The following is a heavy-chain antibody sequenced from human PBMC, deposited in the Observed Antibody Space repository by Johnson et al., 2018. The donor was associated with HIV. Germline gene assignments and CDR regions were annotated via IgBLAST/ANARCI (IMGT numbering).Heavy chain of an antibody. CDR2: ISYGGSRK. CDR1: GFTFSHYG. CDR3: ANILSSLEWFPDDAFDI. D-gene: IGHD3-3*01. Sequence: QVQLVESGGAVVRPGGSLRLSCAASGFTFSHYGMHWVRQAPGKGLEWVAIISYGGSRKSYADSVKGRFTLSRDNSKNTLYLQMKSLRAEDTAVYYCANILSSLEWFPDDAFDIWGQGTMVTVSS. V-gene: IGHV3-30*18. J-gene: IGHJ3*02.